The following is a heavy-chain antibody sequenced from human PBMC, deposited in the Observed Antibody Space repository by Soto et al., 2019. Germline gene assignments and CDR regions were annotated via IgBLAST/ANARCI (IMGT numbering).Heavy chain of an antibody. CDR3: AREPASGSSPYYYYYGMDV. CDR1: GGTFSSYA. V-gene: IGHV1-69*13. J-gene: IGHJ6*02. D-gene: IGHD1-26*01. Sequence: ASVKVSFKGSGGTFSSYAISWVRQAPGQGLEWMGGIIPIFGTANYAQKFQGRVTITADESTSTAYMELSSLRSEDTAVYYCAREPASGSSPYYYYYGMDVWGQGTTVTAP. CDR2: IIPIFGTA.